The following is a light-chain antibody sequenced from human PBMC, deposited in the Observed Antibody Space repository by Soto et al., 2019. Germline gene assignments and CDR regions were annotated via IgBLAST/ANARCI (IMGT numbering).Light chain of an antibody. CDR3: QQYNRYSLT. V-gene: IGKV1-5*01. CDR2: YAS. J-gene: IGKJ4*01. Sequence: DIQMTQSPSTLSASVGDRVTITCRASQSISSWLAWYQQKPGKAPKLLIYYASSLESGVPSRFSGSGSDTEFTLTINKLQPDDFATYHCQQYNRYSLTFGGGTKVEIK. CDR1: QSISSW.